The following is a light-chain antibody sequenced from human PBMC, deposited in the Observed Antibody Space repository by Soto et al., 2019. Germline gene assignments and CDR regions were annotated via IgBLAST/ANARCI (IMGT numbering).Light chain of an antibody. CDR1: QSISSS. J-gene: IGKJ1*01. CDR2: AAS. Sequence: DIQMTQSPSSLSASVGDRVTITCRASQSISSSLNWYQQKPGKAPKLLIYAASRLQSGVPSRFSGSGSGTDFTLTISSLQPEDFATYYCQQSYRTPQTFGQGTKVEIK. V-gene: IGKV1-39*01. CDR3: QQSYRTPQT.